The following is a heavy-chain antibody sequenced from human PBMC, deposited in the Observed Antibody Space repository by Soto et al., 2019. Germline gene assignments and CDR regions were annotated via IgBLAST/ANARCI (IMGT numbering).Heavy chain of an antibody. CDR1: GYTFTSYA. V-gene: IGHV1-3*01. J-gene: IGHJ6*02. Sequence: ASVKVSCKASGYTFTSYAIDWVRQAPGQRLEWMGWINAGNGNTKYSQKFQGRVTITRDTSASTAYMELSSLRSEDTAVYYCASEHYYYYGMDVWGQGTTVTVSS. CDR3: ASEHYYYYGMDV. CDR2: INAGNGNT.